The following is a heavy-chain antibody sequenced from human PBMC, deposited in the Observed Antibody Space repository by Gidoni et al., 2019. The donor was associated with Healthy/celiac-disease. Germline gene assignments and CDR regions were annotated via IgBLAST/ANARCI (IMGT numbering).Heavy chain of an antibody. J-gene: IGHJ6*02. CDR2: INHSGST. Sequence: QVQLQQWGAGLLKPSETLSLTCAVYGGSFSGYYWSWIRQPPGKGLAWSGEINHSGSTNYNPSLKSRVTISVDTSKNQFSLKLSSVTAADTAVYYCARWSSGYCSGGSCYLSYYYYGMDVWGQGTTVTVSS. CDR3: ARWSSGYCSGGSCYLSYYYYGMDV. V-gene: IGHV4-34*01. D-gene: IGHD2-15*01. CDR1: GGSFSGYY.